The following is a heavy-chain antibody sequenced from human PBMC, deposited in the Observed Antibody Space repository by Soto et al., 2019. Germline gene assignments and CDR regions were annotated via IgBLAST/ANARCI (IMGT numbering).Heavy chain of an antibody. V-gene: IGHV4-59*08. CDR2: TYYNVNT. CDR1: GGCISWYY. Sequence: SETLSLTCTVSGGCISWYYRSSIRQPPGKGLERIGYTYYNVNTNYNPSLKSRVTISVDTSKNQFSLKLSSVTAADTAVYYCVRFWPPPYSDAFPEYTAAFDYWGQGTLVTDSS. D-gene: IGHD2-21*01. J-gene: IGHJ4*02. CDR3: VRFWPPPYSDAFPEYTAAFDY.